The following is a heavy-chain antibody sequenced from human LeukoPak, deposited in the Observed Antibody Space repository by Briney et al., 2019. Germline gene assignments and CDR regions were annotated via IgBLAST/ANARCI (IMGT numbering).Heavy chain of an antibody. V-gene: IGHV4-31*03. CDR2: IYYSGST. Sequence: PQTLSLTCTVSGGSISNGGYYWSWICQHPGKGLEWIGDIYYSGSTYYNPSLKSRVTISVDTSKNQFSLKLSSVTAADTAVYYCARAQRGDGFDIWGQGTMVTVSS. D-gene: IGHD6-25*01. CDR1: GGSISNGGYY. CDR3: ARAQRGDGFDI. J-gene: IGHJ3*02.